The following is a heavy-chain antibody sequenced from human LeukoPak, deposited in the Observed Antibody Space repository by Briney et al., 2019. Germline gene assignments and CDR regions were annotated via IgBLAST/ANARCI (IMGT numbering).Heavy chain of an antibody. J-gene: IGHJ4*02. CDR1: GYSISSGYY. Sequence: SETLSLTCTVSGYSISSGYYWGWIRQPPGKGLEWIGSIYHSGSTYYNPSLKSRVTISVDTSKNQFSLKLSSVTAADTAVYYCARDLDCSSTSCYAGALFDYWGREPWSPSPQ. CDR3: ARDLDCSSTSCYAGALFDY. CDR2: IYHSGST. V-gene: IGHV4-38-2*02. D-gene: IGHD2-2*01.